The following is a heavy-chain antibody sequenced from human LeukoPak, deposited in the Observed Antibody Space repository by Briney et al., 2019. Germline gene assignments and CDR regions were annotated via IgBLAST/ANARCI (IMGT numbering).Heavy chain of an antibody. V-gene: IGHV3-48*01. Sequence: PGGSLRLSCAASGFTFSSYSMNWVRQAPGKGLEWVSYISSSSSTIYYADSVKGRFTISRDNAKNSLYLQMNSLRAEDTAVYYCAITGYDFWSGYVRDYYYYYMDVWGKGTTVTVSS. J-gene: IGHJ6*03. D-gene: IGHD3-3*01. CDR2: ISSSSSTI. CDR3: AITGYDFWSGYVRDYYYYYMDV. CDR1: GFTFSSYS.